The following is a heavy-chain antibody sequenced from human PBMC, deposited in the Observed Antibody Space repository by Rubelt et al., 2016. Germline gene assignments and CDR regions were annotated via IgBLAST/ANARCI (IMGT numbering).Heavy chain of an antibody. V-gene: IGHV1-2*04. CDR2: INPNSGGT. D-gene: IGHD6-19*01. Sequence: QVQLVQSGAEVKKPGASVKVSCKASGYTFTGYYMHWVRQAPGQGLEWMGWINPNSGGTNYAQKFQGWVTMTRETSASTAYMELSSLRSEDTAIYYCATGYSSGWYVAYWGQGTLVTVSS. CDR1: GYTFTGYY. J-gene: IGHJ4*02. CDR3: ATGYSSGWYVAY.